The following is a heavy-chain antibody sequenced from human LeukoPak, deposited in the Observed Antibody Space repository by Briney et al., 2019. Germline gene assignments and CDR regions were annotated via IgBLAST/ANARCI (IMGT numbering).Heavy chain of an antibody. CDR2: IIPIFGTA. CDR3: ATSADGYCSSTSCSGSHY. CDR1: GGTFSSYA. V-gene: IGHV1-69*05. Sequence: ASVTVSCKASGGTFSSYAISWVRQAPGQGLEWMGGIIPIFGTANYAQKFQGRVTITTDESTSTAYMELSSLRSEDTAVYYCATSADGYCSSTSCSGSHYWGQGTLVTVSS. D-gene: IGHD2-2*01. J-gene: IGHJ4*02.